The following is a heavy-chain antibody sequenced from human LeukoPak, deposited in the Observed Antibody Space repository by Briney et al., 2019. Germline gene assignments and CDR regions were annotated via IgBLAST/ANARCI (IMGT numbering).Heavy chain of an antibody. J-gene: IGHJ4*02. CDR1: GFPFIEYS. CDR2: IGIDSGKT. Sequence: GGSLRLSCAASGFPFIEYSMNWVRQVPGKGLELIAYIGIDSGKTRYADSVRGRFTISADKTRNSLYLQMNSLRVEDTAVYFCARDHNYAFDNWGQGTLVSVAS. CDR3: ARDHNYAFDN. V-gene: IGHV3-48*01. D-gene: IGHD1-1*01.